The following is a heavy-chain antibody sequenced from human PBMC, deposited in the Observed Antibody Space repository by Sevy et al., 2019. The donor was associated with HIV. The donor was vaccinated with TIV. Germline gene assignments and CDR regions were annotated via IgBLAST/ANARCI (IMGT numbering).Heavy chain of an antibody. V-gene: IGHV3-23*01. J-gene: IGHJ3*02. D-gene: IGHD3-22*01. CDR3: AKDWAPITMIVVVSDAFDI. CDR1: GFTFSSYA. Sequence: GGSLRLSCAASGFTFSSYAMSWVRQAPGKGLEWVSAISGSGGSTYYADSVKGRFTISRDNSKNTLYPQMNSLRAEDTAVYYCAKDWAPITMIVVVSDAFDIWGQGTMVTVSS. CDR2: ISGSGGST.